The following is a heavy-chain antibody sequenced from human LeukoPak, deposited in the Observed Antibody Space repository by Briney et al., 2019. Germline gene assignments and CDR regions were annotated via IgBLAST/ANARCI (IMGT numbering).Heavy chain of an antibody. Sequence: SETLSLTCAVYGGSFSGYHWSWIRQPPGKGLEWIGEINHSGSTNYNPSLKSRVTISVDTSKNQFSLKLSSVTAADTAVYYCARMSDDYGENFDYWGQGTLVTVSS. J-gene: IGHJ4*02. CDR3: ARMSDDYGENFDY. CDR1: GGSFSGYH. V-gene: IGHV4-34*01. CDR2: INHSGST. D-gene: IGHD4-17*01.